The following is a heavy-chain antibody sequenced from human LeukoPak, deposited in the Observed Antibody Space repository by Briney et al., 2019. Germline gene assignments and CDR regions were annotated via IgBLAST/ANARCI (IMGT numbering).Heavy chain of an antibody. V-gene: IGHV3-30*04. CDR1: GFTFSSYA. CDR2: ISYDGSNK. Sequence: PGGSLRLSCAASGFTFSSYAMHWVRQAPGKGLEWVAVISYDGSNKYYADSVKGRFTISRDNSKNTLYLQMNSLRAEDTAVYYCAREDYDSSGYPLPLYYYYYYMDVWGKGTTVTVSS. J-gene: IGHJ6*03. D-gene: IGHD3-22*01. CDR3: AREDYDSSGYPLPLYYYYYYMDV.